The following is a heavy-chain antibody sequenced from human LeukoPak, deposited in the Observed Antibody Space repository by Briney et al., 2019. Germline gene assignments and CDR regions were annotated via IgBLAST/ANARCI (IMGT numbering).Heavy chain of an antibody. J-gene: IGHJ4*02. CDR1: GGSLSSYY. CDR2: IYYSGST. Sequence: SETLSLTCSVSGGSLSSYYWSWIRQPPGKGLEWIGYIYYSGSTNYNPSLKSRVTISVDTSKNQFSLKLSSVTAADTAVYYCARVHYSSSWYFDYWGQGTPVTVSS. V-gene: IGHV4-59*01. CDR3: ARVHYSSSWYFDY. D-gene: IGHD6-13*01.